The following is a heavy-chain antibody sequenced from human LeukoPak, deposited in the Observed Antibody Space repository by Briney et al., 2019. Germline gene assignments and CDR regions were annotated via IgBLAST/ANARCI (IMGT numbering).Heavy chain of an antibody. CDR2: ISAYNGNT. J-gene: IGHJ4*02. CDR3: ARASFCSGGSCYCDY. CDR1: GYTFTSYG. D-gene: IGHD2-15*01. Sequence: ASVKVSCKASGYTFTSYGISWVRQAPGQGLEWMGWISAYNGNTNYAQKFQGRVTMTTDTSTSTAYMELRSLRSDDTAVYYCARASFCSGGSCYCDYWGQGTLVTVSS. V-gene: IGHV1-18*01.